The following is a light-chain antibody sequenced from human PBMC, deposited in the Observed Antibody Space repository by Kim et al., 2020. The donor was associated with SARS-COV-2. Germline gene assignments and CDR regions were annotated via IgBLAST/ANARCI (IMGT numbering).Light chain of an antibody. CDR1: QNVSTSY. Sequence: LAPGERATPTCRASQNVSTSYLAWYQQKPGQAPRLLINDASRRATGIPDRFSGSGSGTDFTLTISRLEPEDFAVYYCQQYASSPTTFGGGTKLEI. J-gene: IGKJ4*01. CDR2: DAS. CDR3: QQYASSPTT. V-gene: IGKV3-20*01.